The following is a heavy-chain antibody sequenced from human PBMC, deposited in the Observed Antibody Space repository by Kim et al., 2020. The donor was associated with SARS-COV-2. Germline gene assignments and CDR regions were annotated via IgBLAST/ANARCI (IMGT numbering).Heavy chain of an antibody. J-gene: IGHJ6*02. CDR3: ARGRYYPGSGSFYYYGMGV. D-gene: IGHD3-10*01. V-gene: IGHV4-39*07. CDR2: IYYGGSS. CDR1: GGSISSGSSY. Sequence: SETLSLTCTVSGGSISSGSSYWDWIRQPPGKGLEWIGTIYYGGSSYYNPSLKSRVTISVDTSKNQFSLKLSSVTAADTAVYYCARGRYYPGSGSFYYYGMGVWGQGTTVTVSS.